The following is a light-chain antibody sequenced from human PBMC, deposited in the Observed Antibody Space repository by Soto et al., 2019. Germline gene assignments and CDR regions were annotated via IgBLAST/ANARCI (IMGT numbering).Light chain of an antibody. CDR1: QSITSNF. V-gene: IGKV3-20*01. CDR2: GAS. Sequence: EIVLTQSPGTLSLSPGERATLSCRASQSITSNFLAWYQQKPGQAPRLLIYGASTRAAGVPDRFSGSGSGPDFTLTITRLEPEDFAVDYCQQYGRCPLMCTFGQGTKLGVK. CDR3: QQYGRCPLMCT. J-gene: IGKJ2*02.